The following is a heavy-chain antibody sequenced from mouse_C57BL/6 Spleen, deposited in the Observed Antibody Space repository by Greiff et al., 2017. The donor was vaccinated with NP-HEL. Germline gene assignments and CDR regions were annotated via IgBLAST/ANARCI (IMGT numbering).Heavy chain of an antibody. CDR2: ISSGSSTI. CDR3: ARPGGSSYWFAY. Sequence: VQLKESGGGLVKPGGSLKLSCAASGFTFSDYGMHWVRQAPEKGLEWVAYISSGSSTIYYADTVKGRFTISRDNAKNTLFLQMTSLRSEDTAMYYCARPGGSSYWFAYWGQGTLVTVSA. CDR1: GFTFSDYG. V-gene: IGHV5-17*01. J-gene: IGHJ3*01. D-gene: IGHD1-1*01.